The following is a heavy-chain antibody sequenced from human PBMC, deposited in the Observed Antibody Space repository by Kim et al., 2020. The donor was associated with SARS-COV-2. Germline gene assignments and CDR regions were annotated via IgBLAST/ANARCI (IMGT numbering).Heavy chain of an antibody. CDR3: ARFPPLWEDAFDI. Sequence: YNPSPMSRVTISVDTSKNQFSLRLSSVTAADTAVYYCARFPPLWEDAFDIWGQGTMVTVSS. D-gene: IGHD1-26*01. J-gene: IGHJ3*02. V-gene: IGHV4-59*01.